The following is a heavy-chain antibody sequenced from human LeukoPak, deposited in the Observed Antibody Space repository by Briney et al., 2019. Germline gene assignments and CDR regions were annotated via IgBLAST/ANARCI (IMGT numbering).Heavy chain of an antibody. CDR2: IIPILGIA. V-gene: IGHV1-69*04. Sequence: SVKVPCKASGGTFSSYAISWVRQAPGQGLEWMGRIIPILGIANYAQKFQGRVTITADKSTSTAYMELSSLRSEDTAVYYCARDAYYSVQNWGQGTLVTVSS. D-gene: IGHD3-10*01. CDR3: ARDAYYSVQN. CDR1: GGTFSSYA. J-gene: IGHJ4*02.